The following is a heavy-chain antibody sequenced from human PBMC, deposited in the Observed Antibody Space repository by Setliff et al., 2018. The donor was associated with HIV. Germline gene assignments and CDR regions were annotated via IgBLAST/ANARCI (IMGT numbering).Heavy chain of an antibody. V-gene: IGHV4-39*07. CDR3: ARDRRSIFGVDTKNWFDP. D-gene: IGHD3-3*01. Sequence: SETLSLTCIVSRGSISSTSHYWGWVRQSPGRRLEWIGSIYYSGRTYYNPSLKSRVTMSVDTSTNQFSLDLTSVTAADTAVYYCARDRRSIFGVDTKNWFDPWGQGILVTVSS. CDR1: RGSISSTSHY. CDR2: IYYSGRT. J-gene: IGHJ5*02.